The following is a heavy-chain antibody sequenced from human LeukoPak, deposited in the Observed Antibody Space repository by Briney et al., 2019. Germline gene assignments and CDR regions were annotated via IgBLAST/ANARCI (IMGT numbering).Heavy chain of an antibody. CDR2: IFPGGIT. D-gene: IGHD3-9*01. Sequence: PGGSLRLSCAASGFTVSTNYMHWVRQAPGKGLEWVSVIFPGGITYFADSVKGRFTISRDNSKNTLYLHMNSLRAEDTAVYSCARDPVYYDIWGQGTLVTVSS. J-gene: IGHJ4*02. CDR3: ARDPVYYDI. CDR1: GFTVSTNY. V-gene: IGHV3-53*01.